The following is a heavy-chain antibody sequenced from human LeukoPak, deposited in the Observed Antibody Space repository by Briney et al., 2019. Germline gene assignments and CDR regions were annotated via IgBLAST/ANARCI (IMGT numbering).Heavy chain of an antibody. CDR1: GFTFSSYW. J-gene: IGHJ6*02. Sequence: GGSLRLSCAASGFTFSSYWMHWVRQAPGKGLVWVSRIKSDGSTTTYADSVKGRFTISRENAKNSLYLQMNSLRAEDTAVYYCARGYCSGGSCYSFGYYYGMDVWGQGTTVTVSS. D-gene: IGHD2-15*01. V-gene: IGHV3-74*01. CDR2: IKSDGSTT. CDR3: ARGYCSGGSCYSFGYYYGMDV.